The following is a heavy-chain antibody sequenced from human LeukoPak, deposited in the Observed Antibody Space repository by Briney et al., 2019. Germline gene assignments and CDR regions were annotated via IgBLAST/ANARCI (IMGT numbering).Heavy chain of an antibody. Sequence: ASVKVSCKASGYTFTTYAMHWVRQAPGQRLEWMGWINGGNGNTKYSQKFQGSVTISRDTSASTAYMELSSLRSEDTAVYYCARAPLRFLEWSFDYWGQGTLVTVSS. CDR2: INGGNGNT. D-gene: IGHD3-3*01. CDR1: GYTFTTYA. V-gene: IGHV1-3*01. J-gene: IGHJ4*02. CDR3: ARAPLRFLEWSFDY.